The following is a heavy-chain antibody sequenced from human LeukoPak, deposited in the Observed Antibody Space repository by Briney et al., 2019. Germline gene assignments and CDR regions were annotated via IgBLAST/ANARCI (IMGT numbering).Heavy chain of an antibody. V-gene: IGHV4-59*01. D-gene: IGHD2-21*02. J-gene: IGHJ6*03. CDR3: ARGYVVVTAYYYMGV. CDR1: GGSISSYY. CDR2: IYYSGST. Sequence: SETLSLTCTVSGGSISSYYWSWIRQPPGKGLEWLGYIYYSGSTNYNPSLKSRVTISVDTSKNQFSLKLSSVTAADTAVYYCARGYVVVTAYYYMGVWGKGTTVTVSS.